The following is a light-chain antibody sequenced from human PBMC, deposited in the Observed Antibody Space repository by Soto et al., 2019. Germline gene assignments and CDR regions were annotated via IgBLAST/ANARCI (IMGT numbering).Light chain of an antibody. CDR1: QSPTGR. Sequence: EIVMTQSPASLSVSPGESATLSCRASQSPTGRLAWYQQKRGQAPRLLIYAASTRATGIPARFSGSGSGTEFTLTISSLQSEDFAVYYCHQYDHWPLTFGGGTKVEIK. J-gene: IGKJ4*01. CDR3: HQYDHWPLT. V-gene: IGKV3-15*01. CDR2: AAS.